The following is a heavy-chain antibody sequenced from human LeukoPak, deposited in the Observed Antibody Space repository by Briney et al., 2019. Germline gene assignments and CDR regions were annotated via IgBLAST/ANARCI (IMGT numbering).Heavy chain of an antibody. J-gene: IGHJ5*02. CDR3: SKDHYDGSGTYYPGWFDP. Sequence: SLRLSCAPSRFTFSPFEMHWVRQAPGDALEWTATISYDRINKYYLDSVNRQFTISSVSSKSTQYLHTNSLRCVDTGQYYCSKDHYDGSGTYYPGWFDPWGKGTLVTVSS. CDR2: ISYDRINK. V-gene: IGHV3-30*18. D-gene: IGHD3-10*01. CDR1: RFTFSPFE.